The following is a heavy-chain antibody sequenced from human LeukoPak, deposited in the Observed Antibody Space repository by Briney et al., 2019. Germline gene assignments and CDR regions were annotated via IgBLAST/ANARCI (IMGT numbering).Heavy chain of an antibody. CDR1: GFTFISYG. V-gene: IGHV3-7*01. Sequence: GGSLRLSCAASGFTFISYGMSWVRQAPGKGLEWVANIKQDGGEIYYVDSVKGRFTISRDNAKNSLSLQMNSLRAEDTAVYYCARDKVVGATHFDYWGQGTLVTVSS. D-gene: IGHD1-26*01. CDR2: IKQDGGEI. J-gene: IGHJ4*02. CDR3: ARDKVVGATHFDY.